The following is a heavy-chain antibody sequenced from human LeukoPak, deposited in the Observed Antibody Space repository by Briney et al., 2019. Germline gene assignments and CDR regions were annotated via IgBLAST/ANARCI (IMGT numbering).Heavy chain of an antibody. CDR3: ARVDTAMVIDY. CDR2: IIPILGIA. D-gene: IGHD5-18*01. V-gene: IGHV1-69*04. CDR1: GGTFSSYA. J-gene: IGHJ4*02. Sequence: SVKVSCEASGGTFSSYAISWVRQAPGQGLEWMGRIIPILGIANYAQKFQGRVTITADKSTSTAYMELSSLRSEDTAVYYCARVDTAMVIDYWGQGTLVTVSS.